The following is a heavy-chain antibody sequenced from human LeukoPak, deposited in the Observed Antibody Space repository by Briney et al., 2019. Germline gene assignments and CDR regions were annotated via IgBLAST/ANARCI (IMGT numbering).Heavy chain of an antibody. V-gene: IGHV3-73*01. CDR2: IRSKANNYAT. CDR1: GFTFSGSA. CDR3: SSGLSVLRSNNTPVDY. D-gene: IGHD4-17*01. Sequence: GGSLRLSCAASGFTFSGSAMHWVRQASGKGLEWVGRIRSKANNYATTYAASVRGRFTISRDDSKNTAYLQMNSLKTGDTAVYFCSSGLSVLRSNNTPVDYWGQGTLVTVSS. J-gene: IGHJ4*02.